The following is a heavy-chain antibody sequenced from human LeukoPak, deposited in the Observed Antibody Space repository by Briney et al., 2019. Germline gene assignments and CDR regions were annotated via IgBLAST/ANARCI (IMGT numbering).Heavy chain of an antibody. V-gene: IGHV1-2*02. CDR3: ARDDSSGYYPFDC. Sequence: ASVKVSCKASGYTFTGYYMHWVRQAPGQGLEWMGWINPNSGGTNYAQKFQGRVTMTRDTSISTAYMELSRLRSDDTAVYYCARDDSSGYYPFDCWGEGTLVTVSS. J-gene: IGHJ4*02. CDR1: GYTFTGYY. D-gene: IGHD3-22*01. CDR2: INPNSGGT.